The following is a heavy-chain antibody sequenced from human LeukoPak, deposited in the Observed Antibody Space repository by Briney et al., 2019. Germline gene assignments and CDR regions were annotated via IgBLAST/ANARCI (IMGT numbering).Heavy chain of an antibody. V-gene: IGHV3-11*01. Sequence: PGGTLRLSCAASRFTFISYGMSWIRQAPGKGLEWVSYISSSGSTIYYADSVKGRFTISRDNAKNSLYLQMNSLRAEDTAVYYCARVSDYSSSPFDYWGQGTLVTVSS. CDR1: RFTFISYG. D-gene: IGHD6-13*01. CDR2: ISSSGSTI. CDR3: ARVSDYSSSPFDY. J-gene: IGHJ4*02.